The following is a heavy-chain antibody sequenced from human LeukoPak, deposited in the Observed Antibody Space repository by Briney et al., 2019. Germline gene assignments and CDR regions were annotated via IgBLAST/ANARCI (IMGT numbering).Heavy chain of an antibody. D-gene: IGHD2-2*01. V-gene: IGHV4-39*01. CDR2: IYYSAST. CDR3: ARRVGYCSSTSCYDYYYYMDV. CDR1: GGSISSSSYY. Sequence: SETLSLTCTVSGGSISSSSYYWGWLRQPPGKGLVWIGSIYYSASTYYNLSLKSRVTISVDTSKNQFSLNLSSVTAADTAVYYCARRVGYCSSTSCYDYYYYMDVWGKGTTVTISS. J-gene: IGHJ6*03.